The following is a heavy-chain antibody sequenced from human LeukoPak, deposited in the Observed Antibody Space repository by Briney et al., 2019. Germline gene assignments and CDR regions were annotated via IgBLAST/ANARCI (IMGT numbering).Heavy chain of an antibody. V-gene: IGHV4-39*07. CDR1: GGSISSSSYY. CDR2: ISYSGST. Sequence: SETLSLTCTVSGGSISSSSYYWGWIRQPPGEGLEWIGSISYSGSTSYCSSLKSRVTISVDTSKNQFSLRLNSVTAADTAVYYCAREGDYGDYHLDYWGQGTLVTVSS. CDR3: AREGDYGDYHLDY. J-gene: IGHJ4*02. D-gene: IGHD4-17*01.